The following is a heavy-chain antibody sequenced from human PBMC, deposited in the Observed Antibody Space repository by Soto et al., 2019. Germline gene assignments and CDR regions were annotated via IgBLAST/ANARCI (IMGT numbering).Heavy chain of an antibody. CDR3: ARDGHCTNGECYSGNNWFDP. Sequence: QVQLQESGPGLVKPSQTLSLTCTVSGGSISSGGYYWNWIRQHPGKGLEWIGYIYYSGSTYYNPSLKSRVTISVDTSKNQFPLKLSSVTAAATAVYYCARDGHCTNGECYSGNNWFDPWGQGTLVTVSS. J-gene: IGHJ5*02. CDR2: IYYSGST. D-gene: IGHD2-8*01. CDR1: GGSISSGGYY. V-gene: IGHV4-31*03.